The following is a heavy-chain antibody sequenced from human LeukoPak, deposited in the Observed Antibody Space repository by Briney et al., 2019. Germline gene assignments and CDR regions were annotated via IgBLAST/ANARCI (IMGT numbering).Heavy chain of an antibody. Sequence: SETLSLTCAVYGGSFSSYYWSWIRQPPGKGLEWIGYIYYTGSTNYNPSLKSRVTISIDMSKNQFSLKLSSVTAADTAVYYCARGVNSGYSDYWGQGNLVTVSS. D-gene: IGHD1-26*01. CDR1: GGSFSSYY. J-gene: IGHJ4*02. V-gene: IGHV4-59*01. CDR2: IYYTGST. CDR3: ARGVNSGYSDY.